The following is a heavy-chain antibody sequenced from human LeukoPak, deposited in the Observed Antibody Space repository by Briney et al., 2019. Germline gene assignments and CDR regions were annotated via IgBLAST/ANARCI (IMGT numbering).Heavy chain of an antibody. V-gene: IGHV1-18*01. CDR1: GYTFTSYG. Sequence: ASVKVSCKASGYTFTSYGISWVRQAPGQGLEWMGWISAYNGNTNYAQKLQGRVTMTTDTSTSTAYMELRSLRSDDTDVYYCARDDCSSTSCQGWFDPWGQGTLVTVSS. CDR3: ARDDCSSTSCQGWFDP. J-gene: IGHJ5*02. CDR2: ISAYNGNT. D-gene: IGHD2-2*01.